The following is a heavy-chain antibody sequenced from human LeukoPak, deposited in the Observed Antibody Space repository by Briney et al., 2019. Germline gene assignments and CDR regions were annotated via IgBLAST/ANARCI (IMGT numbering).Heavy chain of an antibody. CDR1: GFNFNTYW. CDR3: AREGIYSNFDY. CDR2: IYQDGSDK. V-gene: IGHV3-7*01. Sequence: PGGSLRLSCVVSGFNFNTYWMSWVRQAPGKGLEWVANIYQDGSDKYYVDSMKGRFTISRDNAKNSLYLQMNSLRVEDTAMYYCAREGIYSNFDYWGQGTLVTVSS. D-gene: IGHD5-18*01. J-gene: IGHJ4*02.